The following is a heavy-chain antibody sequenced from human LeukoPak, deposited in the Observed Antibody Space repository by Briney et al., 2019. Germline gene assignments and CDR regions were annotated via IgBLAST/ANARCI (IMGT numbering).Heavy chain of an antibody. CDR1: GYTFSAYG. J-gene: IGHJ6*03. V-gene: IGHV1-69*13. CDR3: ARSRLKYGSGSPKFYCYYMDV. Sequence: SVKVSCKASGYTFSAYGISWVRQAPGQGLEWMGGIIPIFGTANYAQKFQGRVTITADESTSTAYMELSSLRSEDTAVYYCARSRLKYGSGSPKFYCYYMDVWGKGTTVTVSS. CDR2: IIPIFGTA. D-gene: IGHD3-10*01.